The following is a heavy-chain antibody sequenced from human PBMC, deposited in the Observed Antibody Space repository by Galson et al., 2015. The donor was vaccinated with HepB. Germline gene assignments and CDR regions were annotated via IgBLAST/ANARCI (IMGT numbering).Heavy chain of an antibody. D-gene: IGHD2-2*01. J-gene: IGHJ3*02. CDR1: GDSVSSNSAA. V-gene: IGHV6-1*01. CDR3: AREFIVVLPAARETYYDFWNGPHDAFDI. CDR2: TYYRSKWYN. Sequence: CAISGDSVSSNSAAWNWIRQSPSRGLEWLGRTYYRSKWYNDYAVSVKSRITINPDTSKNHFSLQLNSVTPEDTAVYYCAREFIVVLPAARETYYDFWNGPHDAFDIWGQGTMVTVSS.